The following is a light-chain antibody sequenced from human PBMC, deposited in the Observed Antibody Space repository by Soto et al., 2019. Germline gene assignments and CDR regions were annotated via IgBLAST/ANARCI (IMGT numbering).Light chain of an antibody. CDR3: QQYGSSPWT. CDR1: QSVSSNY. J-gene: IGKJ1*01. Sequence: EIVLTHSPGTLSLSPGERATLSCSASQSVSSNYLAWYQQKPGQAPRPLIYGASSRATGIPDRFSGSGAGTDFTLTISRLEPEDFALYYCQQYGSSPWTFGQGTKVEIK. V-gene: IGKV3-20*01. CDR2: GAS.